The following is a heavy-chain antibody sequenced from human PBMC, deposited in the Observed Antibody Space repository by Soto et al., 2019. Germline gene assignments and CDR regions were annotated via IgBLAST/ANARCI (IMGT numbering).Heavy chain of an antibody. CDR2: INPNSGGT. CDR1: GYTFTGYY. Sequence: ASVKVSCKASGYTFTGYYMHWVRQAPGQGLEWMGWINPNSGGTNYAQKFQGWVTMTRDTSISTAYMELSRLRSDDTAVYYCARDSLDSSSSYWFDPWGQGTLVTVSS. V-gene: IGHV1-2*04. D-gene: IGHD6-6*01. CDR3: ARDSLDSSSSYWFDP. J-gene: IGHJ5*02.